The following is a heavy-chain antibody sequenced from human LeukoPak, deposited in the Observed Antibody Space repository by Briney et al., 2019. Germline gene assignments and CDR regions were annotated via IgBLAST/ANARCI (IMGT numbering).Heavy chain of an antibody. J-gene: IGHJ4*02. CDR1: GFTFSDFW. CDR2: IKEDGTEK. V-gene: IGHV3-7*01. CDR3: AKDGGIAVAGIGPFDY. Sequence: GGSLRLSCAGSGFTFSDFWMTWVRQTPGKGLEWVTNIKEDGTEKNLVDSVKGRFTISRDNSKNTLYLQMNSLRAEDTAVYYCAKDGGIAVAGIGPFDYWGQGTLVTVSS. D-gene: IGHD6-19*01.